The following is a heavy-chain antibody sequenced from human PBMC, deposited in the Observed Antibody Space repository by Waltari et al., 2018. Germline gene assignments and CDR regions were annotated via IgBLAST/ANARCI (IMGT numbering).Heavy chain of an antibody. CDR2: MCGIMSTV. Sequence: EVQLVESGGGLVQPGGSLRLYCAAYGFTFSSNSMTWVRQGPGKVLGWGSYMCGIMSTVDYADSVKGRFTISRDNAKNSLYLQMNSLRAEDTAVYYCARHPTPDIWGQGTMVTVSS. V-gene: IGHV3-48*04. J-gene: IGHJ3*02. CDR3: ARHPTPDI. CDR1: GFTFSSNS.